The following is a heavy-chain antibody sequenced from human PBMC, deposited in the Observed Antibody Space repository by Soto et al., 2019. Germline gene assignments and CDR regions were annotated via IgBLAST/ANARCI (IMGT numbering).Heavy chain of an antibody. Sequence: VKVSCKASGYTFTSYDINWVRQATGQGLEWMGWMNPNSGNTGYAQKFQGRVTMTRNTSISTAYMELSSLRSEDTAVYYCARLGSSSSFEYFQHWGQGTLVTVSS. CDR3: ARLGSSSSFEYFQH. CDR2: MNPNSGNT. D-gene: IGHD6-6*01. V-gene: IGHV1-8*01. J-gene: IGHJ1*01. CDR1: GYTFTSYD.